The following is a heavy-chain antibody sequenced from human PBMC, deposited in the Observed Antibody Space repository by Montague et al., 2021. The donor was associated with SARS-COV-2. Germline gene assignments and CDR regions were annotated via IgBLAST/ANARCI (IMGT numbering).Heavy chain of an antibody. V-gene: IGHV3-30*18. CDR2: ISYDGSNK. CDR3: AKPYSWSYRSWFEP. Sequence: SLRLSCAASGFTFSSYGMHWVRQAPGKGLEWVAVISYDGSNKYYADSVKGRFTISRDNSKNTLYLQMNSLRAEDTAVYYFAKPYSWSYRSWFEPWGQGTLVTVSS. J-gene: IGHJ5*02. CDR1: GFTFSSYG. D-gene: IGHD1-26*01.